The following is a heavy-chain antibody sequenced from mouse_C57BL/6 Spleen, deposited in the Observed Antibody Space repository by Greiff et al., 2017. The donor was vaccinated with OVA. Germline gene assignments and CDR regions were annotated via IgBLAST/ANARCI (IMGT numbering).Heavy chain of an antibody. D-gene: IGHD1-1*01. J-gene: IGHJ4*01. CDR1: GFSLTSYG. CDR3: ASLYYYGSSSYYAMDY. Sequence: VQGVESGPGLVQPSQSLSITCTVSGFSLTSYGVHWVRQSPGKGLEWLGVIWSGGSTDYNAAFISRLSISKDNSKSQVFFKMNSLQADDTAIYYCASLYYYGSSSYYAMDYWGQGTSVTVSS. CDR2: IWSGGST. V-gene: IGHV2-2*01.